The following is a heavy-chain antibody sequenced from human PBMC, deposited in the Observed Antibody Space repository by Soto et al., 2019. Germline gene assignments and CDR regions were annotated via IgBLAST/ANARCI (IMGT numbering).Heavy chain of an antibody. Sequence: QVQLVESGGGVVQPGRSLRLSCAASGFAFSSYGMHWVRQAPGKGLEWVAVISYAGSNKYYADSVKGRFTISRDNSKNTLYLLMNSLRAEDTAVYYCAKDYRRGQYYDFWSGPKAYYMDVWGKGTTVTVSS. CDR3: AKDYRRGQYYDFWSGPKAYYMDV. CDR1: GFAFSSYG. CDR2: ISYAGSNK. V-gene: IGHV3-30*18. D-gene: IGHD3-3*01. J-gene: IGHJ6*03.